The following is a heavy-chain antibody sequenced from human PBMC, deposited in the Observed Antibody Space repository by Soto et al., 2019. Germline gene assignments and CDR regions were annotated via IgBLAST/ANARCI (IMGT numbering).Heavy chain of an antibody. V-gene: IGHV1-69*06. CDR3: ARAERYFDWSLGWFDP. J-gene: IGHJ5*02. Sequence: QVQLVQSGAEVKKPGSSVKVSCKASGGTFSSYAISWVRQAPGQGLEWMGGIIPIFGTANYAQKFQGRVTITADKSTSTACMELSSLRSEDTAVYYCARAERYFDWSLGWFDPWGQGTLVTVSS. CDR2: IIPIFGTA. D-gene: IGHD3-9*01. CDR1: GGTFSSYA.